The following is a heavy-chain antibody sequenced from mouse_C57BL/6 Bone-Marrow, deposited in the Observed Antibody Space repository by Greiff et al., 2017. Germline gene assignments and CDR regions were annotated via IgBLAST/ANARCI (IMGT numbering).Heavy chain of an antibody. Sequence: VQLQQSVAELVRPGASVKLSCTASGYNIKNTYMHWVKQRPVQGLEWIGSIDPANGHTTYTPKFQGKATLTAEKSSTTAYLELSSLTSEDSAIYYCALSPSGLQRYFDVWGKGTTLTVSS. CDR3: ALSPSGLQRYFDV. CDR2: IDPANGHT. D-gene: IGHD3-1*01. J-gene: IGHJ2*01. V-gene: IGHV14-3*01. CDR1: GYNIKNTY.